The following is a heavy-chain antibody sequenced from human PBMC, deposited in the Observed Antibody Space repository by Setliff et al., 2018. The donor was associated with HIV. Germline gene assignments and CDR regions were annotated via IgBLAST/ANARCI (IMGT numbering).Heavy chain of an antibody. CDR1: GGSISSSSYY. Sequence: SETLSLTCSVSGGSISSSSYYWGWIRQPPGKGLEWIGSIYYSGSTYYNPSLKSRVTISVDTSKNQFSLNLTSVTAADTAVYYCARAPPGIQNDAFDVWGQGTTVTVSS. J-gene: IGHJ3*01. CDR2: IYYSGST. V-gene: IGHV4-39*01. CDR3: ARAPPGIQNDAFDV.